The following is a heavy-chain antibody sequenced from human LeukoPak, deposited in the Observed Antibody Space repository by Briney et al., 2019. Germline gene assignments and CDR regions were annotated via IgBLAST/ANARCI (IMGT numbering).Heavy chain of an antibody. CDR3: ARQKSLLYSSGWYQGFDY. CDR1: GGSISSYY. D-gene: IGHD6-19*01. CDR2: IYYSGST. Sequence: PSETLSLTCTVSGGSISSYYWSWIRQPPGKGLEWIGYIYYSGSTNYNPSLKSRVTISVDTSKNQFSLKLSSVTAADTAVYYCARQKSLLYSSGWYQGFDYWGQGILVTVSS. J-gene: IGHJ4*02. V-gene: IGHV4-59*08.